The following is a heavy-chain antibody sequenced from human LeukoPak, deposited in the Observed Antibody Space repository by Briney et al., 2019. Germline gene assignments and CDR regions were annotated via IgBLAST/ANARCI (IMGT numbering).Heavy chain of an antibody. Sequence: PGGSLRLSCAASGFTFSDYYMSWIRQAPGKGLEWVSYISSRGSTIYYADSVKGRFTIFRDSAKSSLYLQMNSLRAEDTAVYYCARYGYCSSTSCRRASSDFDYWGQGTLVTVSS. CDR3: ARYGYCSSTSCRRASSDFDY. J-gene: IGHJ4*02. D-gene: IGHD2-2*03. V-gene: IGHV3-11*04. CDR2: ISSRGSTI. CDR1: GFTFSDYY.